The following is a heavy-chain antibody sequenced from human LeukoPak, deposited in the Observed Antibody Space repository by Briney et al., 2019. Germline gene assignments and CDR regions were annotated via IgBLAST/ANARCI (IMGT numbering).Heavy chain of an antibody. CDR3: ARQQTDVTPIDY. CDR2: IIPIFGAA. J-gene: IGHJ4*02. Sequence: SVKVSCKASGGTFSSYAISWVRQAPGQGLEWMGGIIPIFGAANYAQKFQGRVTITADESTSTAYMGLSSLRSEDTAVYYCARQQTDVTPIDYWGQGTLVTVSS. CDR1: GGTFSSYA. V-gene: IGHV1-69*13. D-gene: IGHD1-1*01.